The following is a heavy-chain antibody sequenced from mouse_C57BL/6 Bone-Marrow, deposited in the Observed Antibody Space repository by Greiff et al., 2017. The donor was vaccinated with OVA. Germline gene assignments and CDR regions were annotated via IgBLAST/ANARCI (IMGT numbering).Heavy chain of an antibody. CDR3: ARKDGNYVWYFDV. D-gene: IGHD2-1*01. Sequence: QVQLKQPGAELVKPGASVKMSCKASGYTFTSYWITWVKQRPGQGLEWIGDIYPGSGSTNYNEKFKSKATLTVGTSSSTAYMQLSSLTSEDSAVYYCARKDGNYVWYFDVWGTGTTVTVSS. J-gene: IGHJ1*03. V-gene: IGHV1-55*01. CDR2: IYPGSGST. CDR1: GYTFTSYW.